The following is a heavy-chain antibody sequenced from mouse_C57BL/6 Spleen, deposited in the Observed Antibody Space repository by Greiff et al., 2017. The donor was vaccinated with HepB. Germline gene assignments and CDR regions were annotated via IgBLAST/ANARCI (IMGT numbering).Heavy chain of an antibody. Sequence: VQLQQSGAELVRPGSSVKLSCKASGYTFTSYWMHWVKQRPIQGLEWIGNIDPSDSETHYNQKFKDKATLTVDKSSSTAYMQLSSLTSEDSAVYYCAFYGSSLGYWGQGTTLTVSS. CDR2: IDPSDSET. CDR3: AFYGSSLGY. V-gene: IGHV1-52*01. J-gene: IGHJ2*01. D-gene: IGHD1-1*01. CDR1: GYTFTSYW.